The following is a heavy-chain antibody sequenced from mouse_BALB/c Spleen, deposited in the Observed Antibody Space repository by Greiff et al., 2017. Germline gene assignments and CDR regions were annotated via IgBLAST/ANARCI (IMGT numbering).Heavy chain of an antibody. J-gene: IGHJ2*01. CDR2: IYPGSGST. CDR3: ARGNGNYDY. V-gene: IGHV1-55*01. CDR1: GYNFTSYW. Sequence: VQLQQPGAELVKPGTSVKLSCKASGYNFTSYWINWVKLRPGQGLEWIGDIYPGSGSTNYNEKFKSKATLTVDTSSSTAYMQLSSLASEDSALYYCARGNGNYDYWGQGTTLTVSS. D-gene: IGHD2-1*01.